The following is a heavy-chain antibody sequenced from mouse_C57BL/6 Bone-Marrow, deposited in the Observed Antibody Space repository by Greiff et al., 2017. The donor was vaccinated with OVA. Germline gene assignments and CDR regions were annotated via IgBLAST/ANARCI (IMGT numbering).Heavy chain of an antibody. CDR3: ASAYYGAWFAY. CDR1: GYTFTSYW. Sequence: QVQLKQPGAELVKPGASVQLSCKASGYTFTSYWMHWVKQRPGRGLEWIGRIDPNSGGTKYNEKFKSKATLTVDKPSSTAYMQLSSLTSEDSAVYYCASAYYGAWFAYWGQGTLVTVSA. CDR2: IDPNSGGT. V-gene: IGHV1-72*01. J-gene: IGHJ3*01. D-gene: IGHD1-1*02.